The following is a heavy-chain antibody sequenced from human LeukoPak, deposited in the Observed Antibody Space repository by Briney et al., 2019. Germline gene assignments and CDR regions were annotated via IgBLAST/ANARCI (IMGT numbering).Heavy chain of an antibody. Sequence: GGSLRLSCAASGFTFSNYAMNWVRQAPGKGLDWVSVISYDGTNKYYADSVKGRFTISRDNSKNTLYLQMNSLRAEDTAVYYCAREADGSDYWGQGTLVTVSS. CDR1: GFTFSNYA. V-gene: IGHV3-30-3*01. CDR3: AREADGSDY. D-gene: IGHD3-10*01. CDR2: ISYDGTNK. J-gene: IGHJ4*02.